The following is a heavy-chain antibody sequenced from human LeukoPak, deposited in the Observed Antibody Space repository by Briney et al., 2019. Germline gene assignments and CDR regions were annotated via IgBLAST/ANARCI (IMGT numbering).Heavy chain of an antibody. CDR3: ARVAAPHYYYGMDV. CDR1: GFTFSSYS. CDR2: IGSSSSYI. J-gene: IGHJ6*02. Sequence: KAGGSLRLSCAASGFTFSSYSMNWVRQAPGKGLEWVSSIGSSSSYIYYADSVKGRFTISRDNAKNSLYLQMHSLRAEDTAVYYCARVAAPHYYYGMDVWGQGTTVTVSS. V-gene: IGHV3-21*04.